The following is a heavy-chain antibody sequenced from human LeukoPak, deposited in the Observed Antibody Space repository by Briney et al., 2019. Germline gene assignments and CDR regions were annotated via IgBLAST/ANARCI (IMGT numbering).Heavy chain of an antibody. CDR2: MNSAGTTI. D-gene: IGHD1-1*01. CDR3: IREVQVRASASLGL. V-gene: IGHV3-74*01. Sequence: GGSLRLSCAASGYTISGFWMHWVRHVPGEGLVWVARMNSAGTTINYADSVKGRFPISRDNVRNTLHLQMNNLSLEDTAVYFCIREVQVRASASLGLWGRGTLVTVS. J-gene: IGHJ4*01. CDR1: GYTISGFW.